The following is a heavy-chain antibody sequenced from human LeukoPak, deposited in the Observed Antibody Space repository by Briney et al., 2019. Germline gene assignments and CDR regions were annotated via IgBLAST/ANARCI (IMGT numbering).Heavy chain of an antibody. V-gene: IGHV1-2*02. J-gene: IGHJ4*02. CDR3: ARDLSWQARTVYYFDY. Sequence: GASVKVSCKASGSTFTGYSMHWVRQAPGQGREWMGWINPNSGGTIYAQKFQGRVTMTRDTSISTAYMELSRLRSDDTAVYYCARDLSWQARTVYYFDYWGQGTLVTVSS. CDR1: GSTFTGYS. CDR2: INPNSGGT. D-gene: IGHD2/OR15-2a*01.